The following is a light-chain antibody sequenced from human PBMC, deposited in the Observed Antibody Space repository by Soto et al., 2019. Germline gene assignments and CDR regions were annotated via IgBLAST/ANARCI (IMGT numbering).Light chain of an antibody. CDR3: SSYTGSSTSVI. CDR2: DVS. J-gene: IGLJ2*01. V-gene: IGLV2-14*03. Sequence: QSVLTQPASVSGSPGQSITISSTGTSSDVGTYNYVSWYQQHPGKAPKVMIYDVSNRPSGVSNRFSGSKSGNTASLTISGLQAEDEADYYCSSYTGSSTSVIFGGGTKVTVL. CDR1: SSDVGTYNY.